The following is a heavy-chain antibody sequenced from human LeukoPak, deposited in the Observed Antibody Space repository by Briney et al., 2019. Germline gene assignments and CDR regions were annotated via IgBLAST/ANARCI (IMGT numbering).Heavy chain of an antibody. V-gene: IGHV4-61*01. Sequence: PSETLSLTCTVSGGSVSSGSYYWSWIRQPPGKGLEWIGYIYYSGSTNYNPSLKSRVTISVDTSKNQFSLKLSSVTAADTAVYYCARAYYDILTGYYPRWFDPWGQGTLVTVSS. CDR1: GGSVSSGSYY. CDR2: IYYSGST. CDR3: ARAYYDILTGYYPRWFDP. J-gene: IGHJ5*02. D-gene: IGHD3-9*01.